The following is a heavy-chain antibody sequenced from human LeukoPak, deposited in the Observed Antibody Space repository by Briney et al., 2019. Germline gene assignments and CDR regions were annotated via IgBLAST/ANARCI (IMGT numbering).Heavy chain of an antibody. Sequence: KTSETLSLTCTVSGGSISSGGYYWSWIRQHPGKGLEWIGYIYYSGSTYYNPSLKSRVTISVDTSKNQFSLKLSSVTAADTAVYYCGGNYGPSDGYYYMDVWGKGTTVTVSS. CDR1: GGSISSGGYY. CDR2: IYYSGST. J-gene: IGHJ6*03. CDR3: GGNYGPSDGYYYMDV. D-gene: IGHD4-23*01. V-gene: IGHV4-31*03.